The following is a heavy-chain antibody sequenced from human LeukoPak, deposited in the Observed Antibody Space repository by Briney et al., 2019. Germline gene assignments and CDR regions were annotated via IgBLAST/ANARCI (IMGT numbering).Heavy chain of an antibody. CDR3: ARGLDRIRFDP. J-gene: IGHJ5*02. D-gene: IGHD3/OR15-3a*01. CDR2: IYYSGSA. Sequence: SETLSLTCTVSGGSISSYYWSWIRQPPGKGLEWIGYIYYSGSANYNPSLKSRVTISVDTSKNQFSLKLSSVTAADTAVYYCARGLDRIRFDPWGQGTLVTVSS. CDR1: GGSISSYY. V-gene: IGHV4-59*12.